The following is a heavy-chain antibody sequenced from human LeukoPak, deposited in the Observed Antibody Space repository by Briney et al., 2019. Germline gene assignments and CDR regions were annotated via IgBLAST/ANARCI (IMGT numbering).Heavy chain of an antibody. J-gene: IGHJ5*02. CDR2: MNPNSGNT. CDR3: ARDSGLSLEWFPSFGP. D-gene: IGHD3-3*01. V-gene: IGHV1-8*01. Sequence: GASVKVSCKASGYTFTSYDINWVRQATGQGLEWMGWMNPNSGNTGYAQKFQGRVTMTRNTSISTAYMELSRLRSDDTAVYYCARDSGLSLEWFPSFGPWGQGTLVTVSS. CDR1: GYTFTSYD.